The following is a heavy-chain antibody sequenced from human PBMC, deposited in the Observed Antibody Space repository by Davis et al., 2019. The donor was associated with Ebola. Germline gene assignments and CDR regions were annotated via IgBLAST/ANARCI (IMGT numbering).Heavy chain of an antibody. CDR1: GGSFSGYY. D-gene: IGHD3-3*01. J-gene: IGHJ4*02. V-gene: IGHV4-34*01. CDR2: INHSGST. Sequence: GSLRLSCAVYGGSFSGYYWSWIRQPPGKGLEWIGEINHSGSTNYNPSLKSRVTISVDRSKNQFSLKLSSVTAADTAVYYCASGPQSITIFGVVMDFDYWGQGTLVTVSS. CDR3: ASGPQSITIFGVVMDFDY.